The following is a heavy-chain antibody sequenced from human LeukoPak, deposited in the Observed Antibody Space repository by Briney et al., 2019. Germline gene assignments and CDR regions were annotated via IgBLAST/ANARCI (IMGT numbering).Heavy chain of an antibody. Sequence: PSETLSLTCTVYAASISNYYWNSIRQPPGNGLECIGFVYYSGSTNYNPSLKSRVTISVDTSKTQFSLKLSSETAADTAVYYCARSAYSSGWYGGVSWFDYWGQGTLVTVSS. J-gene: IGHJ5*01. V-gene: IGHV4-59*01. CDR3: ARSAYSSGWYGGVSWFDY. CDR2: VYYSGST. D-gene: IGHD6-19*01. CDR1: AASISNYY.